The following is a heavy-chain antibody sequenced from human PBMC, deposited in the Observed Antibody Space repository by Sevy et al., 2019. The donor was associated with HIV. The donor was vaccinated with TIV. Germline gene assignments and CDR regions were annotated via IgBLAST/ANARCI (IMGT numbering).Heavy chain of an antibody. D-gene: IGHD3-9*01. J-gene: IGHJ6*02. CDR1: GFTFSTYW. CDR3: ARDLFGSGQDILTGKHGLDV. Sequence: GGSLRLSCGASGFTFSTYWMTWVRQGPGRGLEWVANISPDESEKYTVNSVKGRFTVSRDNAKNSLYLQMHSLRAEDTAVYYCARDLFGSGQDILTGKHGLDVWGQGTTVTVSS. V-gene: IGHV3-7*01. CDR2: ISPDESEK.